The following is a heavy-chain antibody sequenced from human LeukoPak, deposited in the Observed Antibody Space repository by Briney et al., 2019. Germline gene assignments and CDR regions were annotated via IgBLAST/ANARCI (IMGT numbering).Heavy chain of an antibody. CDR1: GYTFTGYY. CDR2: INPNSGGT. J-gene: IGHJ4*02. CDR3: ARIRITMVRGVTPHFDY. Sequence: GASVKVSCKASGYTFTGYYMHWVRQAPGQGLEWMGWINPNSGGTNYAQKFQGRVTMTRDTSISTAYMELSRLRSDDTAVYYCARIRITMVRGVTPHFDYWGQGTLVTVSS. V-gene: IGHV1-2*02. D-gene: IGHD3-10*01.